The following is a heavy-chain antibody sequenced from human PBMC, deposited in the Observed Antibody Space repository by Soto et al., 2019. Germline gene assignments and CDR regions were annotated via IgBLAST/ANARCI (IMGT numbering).Heavy chain of an antibody. CDR1: GYSFTSYW. Sequence: PGESLKISCKGSGYSFTSYWIGWVRQMPGKGLEWMGIIYPGDSDTRYSPSFQGQVTISADKSISTAYLQWSSLKASDTAMYYCARQARITIFGVAPGVFDYWGQGTLVTVSS. V-gene: IGHV5-51*01. D-gene: IGHD3-3*01. CDR2: IYPGDSDT. CDR3: ARQARITIFGVAPGVFDY. J-gene: IGHJ4*02.